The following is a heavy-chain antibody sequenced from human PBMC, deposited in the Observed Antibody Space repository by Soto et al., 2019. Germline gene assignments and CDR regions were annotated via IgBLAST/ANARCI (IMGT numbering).Heavy chain of an antibody. CDR2: VIPILGQA. CDR3: ARVGGVGAPPGTDF. J-gene: IGHJ4*02. CDR1: GGTFSSYV. Sequence: QLVQSGAEVKKPGSSVKISCKASGGTFSSYVISWLRQAPGQGLEWMGGVIPILGQAYYAPNLQGRVTITADDSTTTAYMEVNSLTSADTAVYFCARVGGVGAPPGTDFWGQGTLVTVSS. V-gene: IGHV1-69*01. D-gene: IGHD1-26*01.